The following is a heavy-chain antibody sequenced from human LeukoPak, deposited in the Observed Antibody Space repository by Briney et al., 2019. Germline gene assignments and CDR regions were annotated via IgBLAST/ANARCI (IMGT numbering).Heavy chain of an antibody. CDR1: GFTFSSYA. Sequence: GGSLRLSCAASGFTFSSYAMHWVRQAPGKGLEYVSAISSNGGSTYYANSVKGRFTISRDNSKNTLYLQMGSLRAEDMAVYYCAAARAYCGGDCFYYYYGMDVWGQGTTVTVSS. D-gene: IGHD2-21*02. V-gene: IGHV3-64*01. CDR3: AAARAYCGGDCFYYYYGMDV. CDR2: ISSNGGST. J-gene: IGHJ6*02.